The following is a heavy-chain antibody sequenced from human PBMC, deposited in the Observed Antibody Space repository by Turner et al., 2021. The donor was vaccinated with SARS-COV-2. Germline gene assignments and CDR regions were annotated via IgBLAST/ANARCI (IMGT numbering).Heavy chain of an antibody. CDR2: IKQDGSEK. V-gene: IGHV3-7*01. J-gene: IGHJ3*02. CDR3: ARDRDDFWSGYHRHAFDI. CDR1: GFTFSSYW. Sequence: EVQLVESGGGLVQPGGALRLSCAAYGFTFSSYWMSWVRQAAGKGLAWVANIKQDGSEKYYVDSVKGRFTNSRDNAKNSLYLQMNSLRAEDTAVYYCARDRDDFWSGYHRHAFDIWGQGTMVTVSS. D-gene: IGHD3-3*01.